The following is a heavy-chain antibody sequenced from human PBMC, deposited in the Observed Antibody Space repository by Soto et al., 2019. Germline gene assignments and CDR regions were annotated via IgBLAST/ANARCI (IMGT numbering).Heavy chain of an antibody. V-gene: IGHV3-7*03. Sequence: GGSLRLSCAASGFSFSSFWMSWARQAPGKGLEWVANIKTDGSERYYMDSVRGRFTTSRDNSRNIFYLQMNSLTGEDTAVYYCTRDGSPFALDVWGLGTSVTVSS. CDR2: IKTDGSER. CDR1: GFSFSSFW. CDR3: TRDGSPFALDV. J-gene: IGHJ6*02.